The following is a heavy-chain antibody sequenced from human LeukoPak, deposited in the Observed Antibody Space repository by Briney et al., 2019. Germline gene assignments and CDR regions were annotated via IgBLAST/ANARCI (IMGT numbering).Heavy chain of an antibody. CDR3: ARDVAVAGDGGFDI. J-gene: IGHJ3*02. Sequence: PSETLSLTCTVSGASIFTYYWSWIRQPPGEGLEYIGDIHYSGTTNYSPSLKSRVPISVDTSKNQFSLKLRSVTAADTAIYYCARDVAVAGDGGFDIWGQGTMVTVSS. D-gene: IGHD6-19*01. CDR2: IHYSGTT. CDR1: GASIFTYY. V-gene: IGHV4-59*01.